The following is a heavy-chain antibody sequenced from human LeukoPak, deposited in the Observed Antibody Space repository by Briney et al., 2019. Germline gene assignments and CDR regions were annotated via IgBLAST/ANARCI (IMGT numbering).Heavy chain of an antibody. CDR1: GYSISSGYY. CDR3: ARASGRDGYNPDY. J-gene: IGHJ4*02. CDR2: IYHSGST. D-gene: IGHD5-24*01. Sequence: SETLSLTCTVSGYSISSGYYWGWIRQPPGKGLEWIGSIYHSGSTYYNPSLKSRVTISVDTSKNQFSLKLSSVTAADTAVYYCARASGRDGYNPDYWGQGTLVTVSS. V-gene: IGHV4-38-2*02.